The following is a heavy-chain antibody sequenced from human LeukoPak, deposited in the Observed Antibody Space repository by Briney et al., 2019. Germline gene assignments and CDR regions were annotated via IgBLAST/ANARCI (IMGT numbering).Heavy chain of an antibody. Sequence: GGSLRLSCAASGFTFSSYWMSWVRQAPGKGLKWVASIKQDGSVEYYVVSVKGRFTISRDNAKESLYLQMNSLRAEDTAVYYCARIGYSSSSFDFWGQGTLVTVSS. V-gene: IGHV3-7*05. CDR1: GFTFSSYW. D-gene: IGHD6-6*01. CDR2: IKQDGSVE. CDR3: ARIGYSSSSFDF. J-gene: IGHJ4*02.